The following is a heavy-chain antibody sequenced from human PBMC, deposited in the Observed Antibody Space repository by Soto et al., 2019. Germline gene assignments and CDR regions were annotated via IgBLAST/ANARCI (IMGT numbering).Heavy chain of an antibody. D-gene: IGHD1-26*01. CDR3: SRVGGSTWH. Sequence: GGSLRLSCAASGFTFSSYWMHWFRQAPGKGLVWVSRINSDGSSTNYADFVKGRFTISRDNAKNTLYLQMNSLRVEDTAVYYCSRVGGSTWHWGQGTLVTVSS. J-gene: IGHJ4*02. V-gene: IGHV3-74*01. CDR1: GFTFSSYW. CDR2: INSDGSST.